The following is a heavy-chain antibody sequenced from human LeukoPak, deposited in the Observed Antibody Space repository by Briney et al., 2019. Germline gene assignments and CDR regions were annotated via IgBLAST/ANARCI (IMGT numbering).Heavy chain of an antibody. Sequence: PGGSLRLSCAASGFTFSSYWMSWVRQAPGKGLEWVANIKQDGSEKYYVDSVKGRFTISRDNAKSSLYLQMNSLRAEDTAVYYCARVGDVGATTFDYWGQGTLVTVSS. CDR3: ARVGDVGATTFDY. CDR2: IKQDGSEK. V-gene: IGHV3-7*01. J-gene: IGHJ4*02. D-gene: IGHD1-26*01. CDR1: GFTFSSYW.